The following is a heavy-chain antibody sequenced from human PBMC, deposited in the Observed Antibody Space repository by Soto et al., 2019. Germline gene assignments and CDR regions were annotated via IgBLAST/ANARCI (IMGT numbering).Heavy chain of an antibody. J-gene: IGHJ4*02. Sequence: GGSLRLSCAASGFTFNNYGMHWVRQAPGKGLEWVAVIWYDGSNKYYADSVTGRFTISRDNSKNTLYLRMNSLRAEDTAVYYCARGNGHSSGYFDYWGLGTLVTVSS. CDR2: IWYDGSNK. V-gene: IGHV3-33*01. D-gene: IGHD5-18*01. CDR1: GFTFNNYG. CDR3: ARGNGHSSGYFDY.